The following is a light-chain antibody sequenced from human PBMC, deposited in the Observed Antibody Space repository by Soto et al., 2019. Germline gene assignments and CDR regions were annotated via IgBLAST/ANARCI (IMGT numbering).Light chain of an antibody. CDR3: QQYNNWPRT. CDR1: QSIPTT. Sequence: ETVMTQSEATLSVSPGERATLSCRASQSIPTTLAWYQQKPGQPPRLLIYGASTRVTGIPTRFSGSGSGTEFTLTISSLQSEDFAVYYCQQYNNWPRTFGQGTKVEIK. CDR2: GAS. V-gene: IGKV3-15*01. J-gene: IGKJ1*01.